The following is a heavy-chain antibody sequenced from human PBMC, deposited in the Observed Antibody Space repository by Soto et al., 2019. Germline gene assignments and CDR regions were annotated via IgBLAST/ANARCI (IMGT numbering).Heavy chain of an antibody. D-gene: IGHD6-6*01. J-gene: IGHJ6*02. CDR1: GFTFSSYG. V-gene: IGHV3-30*18. CDR3: AKDRVSSSPKTPYYYYYGMDV. CDR2: ISYDGSNK. Sequence: QVQLVESGGGVVQPGRSLRLSCAASGFTFSSYGMHWVRQAPGKGLEWVAVISYDGSNKYYADSVKGRFTISRDNSKNXLXLXXNSLRAEDTAVYYWAKDRVSSSPKTPYYYYYGMDVWDQGTTVTVSS.